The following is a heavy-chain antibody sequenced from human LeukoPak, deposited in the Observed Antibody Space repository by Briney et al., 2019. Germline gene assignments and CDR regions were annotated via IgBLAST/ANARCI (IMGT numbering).Heavy chain of an antibody. D-gene: IGHD3-9*01. CDR2: MNPNSGNT. V-gene: IGHV1-8*02. CDR1: GYTFTGYY. CDR3: AREGIELRYFDWLLRRGPSDAFDI. Sequence: ASVKVSCKASGYTFTGYYMHWVRQATGQGLEWMGWMNPNSGNTGYAQKFQGRVTMTRNTSISTAYMELSSLRSEDTAVYYCAREGIELRYFDWLLRRGPSDAFDIRGQGTMVTVFS. J-gene: IGHJ3*02.